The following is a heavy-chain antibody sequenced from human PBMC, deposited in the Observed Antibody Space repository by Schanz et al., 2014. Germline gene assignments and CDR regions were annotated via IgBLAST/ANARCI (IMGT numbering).Heavy chain of an antibody. Sequence: EVQLLESGGGLVQPGGSLRLSCAASGFTFTNYAMSWVRQAPGKGLEWVSGMSGSGSTADYADSVKGRFTISRDNSRKTLYLQMNSLRADDTAVYYCAKDLYNYGICDSSGQGTLVTVSS. CDR1: GFTFTNYA. CDR3: AKDLYNYGICDS. CDR2: MSGSGSTA. J-gene: IGHJ5*01. D-gene: IGHD3-16*01. V-gene: IGHV3-23*01.